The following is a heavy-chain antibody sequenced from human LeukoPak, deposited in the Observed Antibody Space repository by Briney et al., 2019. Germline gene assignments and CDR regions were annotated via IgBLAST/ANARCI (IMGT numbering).Heavy chain of an antibody. CDR2: FKSKGEGGTT. Sequence: GGSLRLSCLASGFIFSKSWMNWVRQAPGTGLEWIGRFKSKGEGGTTDYAAPVKGRFTISRDDSKNTVYLQMNSLNTEDTAVYFCTSETSSSGYYGMDVWGQGTTVSVSS. J-gene: IGHJ6*02. V-gene: IGHV3-15*01. D-gene: IGHD6-6*01. CDR3: TSETSSSGYYGMDV. CDR1: GFIFSKSW.